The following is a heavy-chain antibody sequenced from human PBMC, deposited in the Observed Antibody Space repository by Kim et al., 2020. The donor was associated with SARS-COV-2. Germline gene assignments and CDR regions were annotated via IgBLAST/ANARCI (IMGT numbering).Heavy chain of an antibody. Sequence: SETLSLTCAVYGGSFSGYYWSWIRQPPGKGLEWIGEINHSGSTNYNPSLKSRVTISVDTSKNQFSLKLSSVTAADTAVYYCARGFRFSAATIFGVPQANYYYGMDVWGQGTTVTVSS. CDR3: ARGFRFSAATIFGVPQANYYYGMDV. D-gene: IGHD3-3*01. V-gene: IGHV4-34*01. CDR2: INHSGST. J-gene: IGHJ6*02. CDR1: GGSFSGYY.